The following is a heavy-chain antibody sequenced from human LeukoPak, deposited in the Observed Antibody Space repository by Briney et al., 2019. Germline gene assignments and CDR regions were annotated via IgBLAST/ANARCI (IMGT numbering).Heavy chain of an antibody. Sequence: PGGSLRLPCAVSGFHFSRYAIHWVPQAPGKGLVGVADISDYVTFALYGDYVRGRFTISRDSSKNTLYLQMNSLRPEDTAVDYWARDRGYYYGSGSHRVLDYWGQGTLVTVSS. J-gene: IGHJ4*02. V-gene: IGHV3-30-3*01. CDR2: ISDYVTFA. CDR1: GFHFSRYA. CDR3: ARDRGYYYGSGSHRVLDY. D-gene: IGHD3-10*01.